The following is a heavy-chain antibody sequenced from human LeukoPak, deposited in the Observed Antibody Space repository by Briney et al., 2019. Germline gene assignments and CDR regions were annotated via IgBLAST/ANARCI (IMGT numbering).Heavy chain of an antibody. Sequence: VGSLRLSCAASGFTFSSYWMSWGCQAPGKGLGRVANIKKDGSEKYYVDSVKGRFTISRDNAKNSLYLQMNSLIAEDTAVYYCAKEAAGADFDYWGQGTLVTVSP. CDR1: GFTFSSYW. CDR2: IKKDGSEK. J-gene: IGHJ4*02. V-gene: IGHV3-7*01. CDR3: AKEAAGADFDY. D-gene: IGHD6-13*01.